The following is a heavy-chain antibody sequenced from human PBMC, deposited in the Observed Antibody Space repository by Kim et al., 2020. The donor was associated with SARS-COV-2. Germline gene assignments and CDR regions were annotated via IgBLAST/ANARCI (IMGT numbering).Heavy chain of an antibody. Sequence: GGSLRLSCAASGFTFSSYGMHWVRQAPGKGLEWVAVIWYDGSNKYYADSVKGRFTISRDNSKNTLYLQMNSLRAEDTAVYYCARESFVTYYYDSSGGGYFDYWGQGTLVTVSS. CDR3: ARESFVTYYYDSSGGGYFDY. J-gene: IGHJ4*02. CDR1: GFTFSSYG. CDR2: IWYDGSNK. D-gene: IGHD3-22*01. V-gene: IGHV3-33*01.